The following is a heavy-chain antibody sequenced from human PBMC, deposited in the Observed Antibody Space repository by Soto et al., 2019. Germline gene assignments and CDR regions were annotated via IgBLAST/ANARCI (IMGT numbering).Heavy chain of an antibody. CDR1: AASVSAHY. V-gene: IGHV4-59*02. J-gene: IGHJ4*02. Sequence: QVQLQESGPELVKPSETLSLTCTVSAASVSAHYWSWIRQPPAKGLDYIGYIHSGTTHYNPSLKSRVTMSIDTSKYQFSLPLTSVTAADTAVYYCARANNGYDWLGYFDFWGQGTLLTVSS. CDR3: ARANNGYDWLGYFDF. D-gene: IGHD5-12*01. CDR2: IHSGTT.